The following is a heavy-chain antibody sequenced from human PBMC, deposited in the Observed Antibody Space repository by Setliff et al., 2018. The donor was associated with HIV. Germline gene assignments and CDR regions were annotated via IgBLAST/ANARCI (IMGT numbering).Heavy chain of an antibody. V-gene: IGHV4-61*09. CDR1: GGSISSGSYY. D-gene: IGHD2-2*01. J-gene: IGHJ6*03. CDR2: IYTSGST. Sequence: PSETLSLTCTVSGGSISSGSYYWSWIRQPAGKGLEWIGHIYTSGSTNYNPSLKSRVTISVDTSKNQFSLKLSSVTASDTAVYYCARGLSSTASPYFYYYYMDVWGKGTTVTVSS. CDR3: ARGLSSTASPYFYYYYMDV.